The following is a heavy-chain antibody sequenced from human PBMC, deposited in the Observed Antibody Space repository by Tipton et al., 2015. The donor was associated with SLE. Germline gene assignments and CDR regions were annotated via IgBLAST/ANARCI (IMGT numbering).Heavy chain of an antibody. CDR1: GFSFSNYA. V-gene: IGHV3-48*04. Sequence: SLRLSCPASGFSFSNYAMNWVRQAPGKGLEWVSYISAGSSTIYYADSVKGRFTISRDSAKNSLYLQMNSLRAEDTAVYFCARGWSSPDYWGQGTLVTVSS. J-gene: IGHJ4*02. D-gene: IGHD3-10*01. CDR3: ARGWSSPDY. CDR2: ISAGSSTI.